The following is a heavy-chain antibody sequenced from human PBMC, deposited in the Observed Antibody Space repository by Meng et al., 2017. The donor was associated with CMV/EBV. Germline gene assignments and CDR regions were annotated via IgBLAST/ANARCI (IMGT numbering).Heavy chain of an antibody. CDR3: ARGSKDAFGLRWNWFDP. J-gene: IGHJ5*02. CDR1: GFTFSDYY. V-gene: IGHV3-11*01. D-gene: IGHD4-23*01. CDR2: ISSSGSTI. Sequence: GGSLRLSCAASGFTFSDYYMSWIRQAPGKGLEWVSYISSSGSTIYYADSVKGRFTISRDNAKNSRYLQMNSLRAEDTAVYYCARGSKDAFGLRWNWFDPWGQGTLVTVSS.